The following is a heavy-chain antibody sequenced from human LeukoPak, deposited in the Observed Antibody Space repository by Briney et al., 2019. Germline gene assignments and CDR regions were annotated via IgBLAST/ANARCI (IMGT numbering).Heavy chain of an antibody. CDR3: ARVRGSYCADY. CDR1: GFTFSSYS. V-gene: IGHV3-48*04. Sequence: GGSLRLSCAASGFTFSSYSMNWVRQAPGKGLEWVSFISSSSSSTYYADSVKGRFTISRDNAKNSLYLQMNSLGAEDTAVYYCARVRGSYCADYWGQGTLVTVSS. J-gene: IGHJ4*02. D-gene: IGHD1-26*01. CDR2: ISSSSSST.